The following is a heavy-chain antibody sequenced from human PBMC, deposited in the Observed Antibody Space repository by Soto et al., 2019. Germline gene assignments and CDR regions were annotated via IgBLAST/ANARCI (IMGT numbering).Heavy chain of an antibody. Sequence: ASVKVSCKASGYTFTSYYMHRVRQAPGQGLEWMGIINPSGGSTSYAQKFQGRVTMTRDTSTSTVYMELSSLRSEDTAVYYCARDKRIVDTAMVGPYYYMDVWGKGTTVTVSS. CDR3: ARDKRIVDTAMVGPYYYMDV. CDR2: INPSGGST. D-gene: IGHD5-18*01. CDR1: GYTFTSYY. J-gene: IGHJ6*03. V-gene: IGHV1-46*03.